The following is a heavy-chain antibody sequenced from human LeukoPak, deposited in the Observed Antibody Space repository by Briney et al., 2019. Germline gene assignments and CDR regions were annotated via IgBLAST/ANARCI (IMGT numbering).Heavy chain of an antibody. CDR1: GFTFSDYY. CDR2: ISIASTT. J-gene: IGHJ4*02. V-gene: IGHV3-69-1*01. Sequence: GGSLRLSCAASGFTFSDYYMSWIRQAPGKGLEWLSHISIASTTYYADSVKGRFTISRDNARNSVFLQMASLRAEDTGVYYCASWAGTAAGFSGPFDYWGLGTLVTVSS. CDR3: ASWAGTAAGFSGPFDY. D-gene: IGHD6-13*01.